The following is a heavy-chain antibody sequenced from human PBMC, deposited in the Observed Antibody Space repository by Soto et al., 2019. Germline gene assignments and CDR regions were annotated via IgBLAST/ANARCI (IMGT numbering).Heavy chain of an antibody. J-gene: IGHJ6*02. CDR3: AIGRLYSSSPLTGYYYGMDV. CDR2: IIPIFGTA. CDR1: GGTFSSYA. V-gene: IGHV1-69*01. D-gene: IGHD6-6*01. Sequence: QVQLVQSGAEVKKPGSSVKVSCKASGGTFSSYAISWVRQAPGQGLEWMGGIIPIFGTANYAQKFQGRVTITADESTSTAYMELSSLRSEDTAVYYCAIGRLYSSSPLTGYYYGMDVWGQGTTVTVSS.